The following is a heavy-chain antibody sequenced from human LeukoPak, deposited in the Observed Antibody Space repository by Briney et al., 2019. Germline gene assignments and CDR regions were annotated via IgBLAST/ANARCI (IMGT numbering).Heavy chain of an antibody. J-gene: IGHJ3*01. Sequence: GESLKISCTVSGFIFRNYVMNWVRQAPGKGLEWVSSISGSGGSKYYADSVKGRFTISRDNSKNTLFLQMNSLRAEDTAIYYCAKGLGASYFIRGHDVFDLWGQGTMVTVSS. D-gene: IGHD3-10*02. CDR2: ISGSGGSK. CDR1: GFIFRNYV. CDR3: AKGLGASYFIRGHDVFDL. V-gene: IGHV3-23*01.